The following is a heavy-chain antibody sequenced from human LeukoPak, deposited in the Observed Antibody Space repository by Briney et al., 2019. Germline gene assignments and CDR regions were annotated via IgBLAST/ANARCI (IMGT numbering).Heavy chain of an antibody. CDR2: IYPIDSDT. CDR1: GFSFTSYW. J-gene: IGHJ4*02. V-gene: IGHV5-51*01. D-gene: IGHD3-22*01. Sequence: GESPQISCQGSGFSFTSYWIGWVRQMPGKGLEWMGIIYPIDSDTRYSPSFQGQVTMSADKSISTAYLQWSSLKASDSAMYYCARRDYYDRTGYYKLWGQGTLVTVSS. CDR3: ARRDYYDRTGYYKL.